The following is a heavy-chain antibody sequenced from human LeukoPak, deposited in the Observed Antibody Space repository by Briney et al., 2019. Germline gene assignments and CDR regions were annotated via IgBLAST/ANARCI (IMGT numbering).Heavy chain of an antibody. V-gene: IGHV3-30*02. J-gene: IGHJ4*02. CDR3: AHGSMYQLDY. CDR1: GFTFSSYG. D-gene: IGHD2-2*01. CDR2: IRYDGSNK. Sequence: GGSLRLSCAASGFTFSSYGMHWVRQAPGKGLEWVAFIRYDGSNKYYADSVKGRFTISRDNSKNTLYLHVNSLRPEDTAVYYCAHGSMYQLDYWGQGTLVTVSS.